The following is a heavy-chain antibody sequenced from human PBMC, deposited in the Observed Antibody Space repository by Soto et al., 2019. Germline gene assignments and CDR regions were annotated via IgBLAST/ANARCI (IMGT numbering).Heavy chain of an antibody. CDR3: ARGIAALFDY. Sequence: QVQLQESGPGLVKPSETLSLPCTVSGCSISSYYWSWIRQPPGKGLEWIGYIYYSGSTNYNPSLQIRVTISVDTSKNQFSLKLSSVTAADTAVYYCARGIAALFDYWGQGTLVTVSS. CDR1: GCSISSYY. D-gene: IGHD6-6*01. CDR2: IYYSGST. J-gene: IGHJ4*02. V-gene: IGHV4-59*01.